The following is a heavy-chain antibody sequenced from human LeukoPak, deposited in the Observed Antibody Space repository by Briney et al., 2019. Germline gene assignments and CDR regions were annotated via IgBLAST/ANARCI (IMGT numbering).Heavy chain of an antibody. D-gene: IGHD6-19*01. V-gene: IGHV3-23*01. CDR2: INGSGGST. CDR3: AKDYSSGWYSWFDP. J-gene: IGHJ5*02. CDR1: GFTFSSYA. Sequence: PGGSLRLSCAASGFTFSSYAMSWVRQAPGKGLEWVSAINGSGGSTYYADSVKGRFTISRDNSKNTLYLQMNSLRAEDTAVYYCAKDYSSGWYSWFDPWGQGTLVTVSS.